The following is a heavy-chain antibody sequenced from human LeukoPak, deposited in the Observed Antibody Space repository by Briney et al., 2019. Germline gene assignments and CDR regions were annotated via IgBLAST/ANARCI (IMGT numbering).Heavy chain of an antibody. Sequence: GESLKISCKGSGYSFTSYRIGWARQLPGKGLEWIGIIYPGDSDTRYSPSLQGQLTLAADTSISTAYLQSSSLKASHTDMYYCASHEVRGLIHDAFDIWGQGTMVTVSS. CDR2: IYPGDSDT. V-gene: IGHV5-51*01. J-gene: IGHJ3*02. CDR3: ASHEVRGLIHDAFDI. D-gene: IGHD3-10*01. CDR1: GYSFTSYR.